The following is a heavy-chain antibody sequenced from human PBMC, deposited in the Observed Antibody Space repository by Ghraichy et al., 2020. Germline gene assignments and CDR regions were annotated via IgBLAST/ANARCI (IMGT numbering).Heavy chain of an antibody. CDR3: ARHAGRPDSSGYYLDY. CDR1: GGSISSYY. D-gene: IGHD3-22*01. V-gene: IGHV4-59*08. J-gene: IGHJ4*02. CDR2: IYYSGST. Sequence: SETLSLTCTVSGGSISSYYWSWIRQPPGKGLEWIGYIYYSGSTNYNPSLKSRVTISVDTSKNQFSLKLSSVTAADTAVYYCARHAGRPDSSGYYLDYWGQGTLVTVSS.